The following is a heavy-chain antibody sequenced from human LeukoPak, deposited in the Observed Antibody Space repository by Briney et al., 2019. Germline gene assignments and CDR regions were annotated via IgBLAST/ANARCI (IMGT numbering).Heavy chain of an antibody. J-gene: IGHJ4*02. D-gene: IGHD2-8*01. CDR1: GGSISSGDYY. CDR2: IYYSGST. Sequence: PSETLSLTCTVSGGSISSGDYYWSWIRQPPGKGLEWIGYIYYSGSTYYNPSLKSRVTISVDTSKNQFSLKLSSVTAADTAVYYCARERTRYYFDYWGQGTLVTVSS. CDR3: ARERTRYYFDY. V-gene: IGHV4-30-4*01.